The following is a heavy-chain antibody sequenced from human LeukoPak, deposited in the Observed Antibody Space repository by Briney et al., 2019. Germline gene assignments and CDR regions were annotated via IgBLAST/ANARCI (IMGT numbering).Heavy chain of an antibody. Sequence: GGSLRLSCAASGFTFSSYAMSWVRQAPGKGLEWVSGSGSGGSTYYADSVKGRFTISRDNSKNTLYLQMSSLRAKDTAVYYCARDPGGGRWLQLPPNFPEGDWYFDLWGRGTLVTVSS. CDR3: ARDPGGGRWLQLPPNFPEGDWYFDL. V-gene: IGHV3-23*01. D-gene: IGHD5-24*01. CDR1: GFTFSSYA. CDR2: SGSGGST. J-gene: IGHJ2*01.